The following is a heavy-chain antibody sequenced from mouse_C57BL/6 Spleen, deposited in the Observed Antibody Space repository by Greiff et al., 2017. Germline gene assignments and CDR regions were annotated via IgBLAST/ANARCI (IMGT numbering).Heavy chain of an antibody. CDR1: GFSFNTYA. V-gene: IGHV10-1*01. J-gene: IGHJ2*01. CDR2: IRSKSNNYAT. D-gene: IGHD4-1*01. Sequence: VQLKESGGGLVQPKGSLKLSCAASGFSFNTYAMNWVRQAPGKGLEWVARIRSKSNNYATYYADSVKDRFTISRDDSESMLYLQMNNLKTEDTAMYYCVRHLGHGDFDDWGQGTTLTVSS. CDR3: VRHLGHGDFDD.